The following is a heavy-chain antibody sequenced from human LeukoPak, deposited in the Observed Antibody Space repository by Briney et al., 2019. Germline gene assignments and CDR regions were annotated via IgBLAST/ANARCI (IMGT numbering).Heavy chain of an antibody. CDR2: IIVGSGRT. CDR1: GFTFRNST. V-gene: IGHV1-58*02. J-gene: IGHJ4*02. D-gene: IGHD3-10*01. CDR3: ARDNYYGSGGLL. Sequence: GASVKVSCKASGFTFRNSTIQWVRPARGQRREWIGWIIVGSGRTHYAQNLQERLTITRDMSTNTAYMELSSLRSEDTAVYYCARDNYYGSGGLLWGQGTLVTVSS.